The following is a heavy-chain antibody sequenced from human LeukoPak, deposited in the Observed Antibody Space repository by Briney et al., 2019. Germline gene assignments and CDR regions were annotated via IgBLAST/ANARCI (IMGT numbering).Heavy chain of an antibody. Sequence: SETLSLTCTVSGGSISSYYWSWIRQPPGKGLEWIGYIYYGGSTNYNPSLKSRVTISVDTSKNQFSLKLSSVTAADTAVYYCARITGTTRDAFDIWGQGTMVTVSS. J-gene: IGHJ3*02. V-gene: IGHV4-59*08. CDR1: GGSISSYY. CDR3: ARITGTTRDAFDI. D-gene: IGHD1-7*01. CDR2: IYYGGST.